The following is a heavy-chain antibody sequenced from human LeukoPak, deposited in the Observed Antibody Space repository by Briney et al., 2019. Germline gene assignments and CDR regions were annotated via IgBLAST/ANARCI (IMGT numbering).Heavy chain of an antibody. CDR2: IYYSGST. CDR1: GGSISSYY. V-gene: IGHV4-59*01. Sequence: SETLSLTCTVSGGSISSYYWSWIRQPPGKGLEWIGYIYYSGSTNYNPSLKSRVTISVDTSKNQFSLKLSSVTAADTAVYYCARGRLGGYFDYWGQGTLVTVSS. J-gene: IGHJ4*02. D-gene: IGHD6-25*01. CDR3: ARGRLGGYFDY.